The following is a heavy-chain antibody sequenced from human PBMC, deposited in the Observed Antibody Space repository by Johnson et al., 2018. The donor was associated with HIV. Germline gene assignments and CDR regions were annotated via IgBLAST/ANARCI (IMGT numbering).Heavy chain of an antibody. CDR2: IYSGGST. V-gene: IGHV3-66*02. CDR1: GFTDSSHY. D-gene: IGHD5-18*01. J-gene: IGHJ3*02. Sequence: VQLVESGGGVVQPGGSLRLSCAASGFTDSSHYMSWVRQAPGKGLSWVSVIYSGGSTYYVDSVKGRFTISRDSSKNTLFLQLSSLRPEDTAVYYCARVSLAYSYGYDALDIWGQGTMVTVSA. CDR3: ARVSLAYSYGYDALDI.